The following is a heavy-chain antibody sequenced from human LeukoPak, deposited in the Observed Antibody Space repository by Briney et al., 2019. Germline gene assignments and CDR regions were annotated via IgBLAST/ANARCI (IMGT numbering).Heavy chain of an antibody. V-gene: IGHV3-73*01. D-gene: IGHD6-13*01. Sequence: GGSLKLSCAASGFTFSGSAMHWVRQASGKGLEWVGRIRSKANSYATAYAASVKGRFTISRDDSKNTAYLQMNSLKTEDTAVYYCTTHIAAAGTVYDYWGQGTLVTVSS. J-gene: IGHJ4*02. CDR1: GFTFSGSA. CDR2: IRSKANSYAT. CDR3: TTHIAAAGTVYDY.